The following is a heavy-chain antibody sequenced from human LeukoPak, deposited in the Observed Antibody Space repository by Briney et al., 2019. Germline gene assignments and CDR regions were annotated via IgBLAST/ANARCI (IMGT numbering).Heavy chain of an antibody. D-gene: IGHD6-6*01. CDR1: GYTFTRYY. V-gene: IGHV1-46*01. Sequence: ASVKVSCKASGYTFTRYYMHWVRQAPGQGLERMGIINPSGGSTSYAQKFQVRVTMTRDMSTSTVYMELSSLRSEDTAVYYCARGPSEYSSSSDTFDVWGQGTMVTVSS. J-gene: IGHJ3*01. CDR3: ARGPSEYSSSSDTFDV. CDR2: INPSGGST.